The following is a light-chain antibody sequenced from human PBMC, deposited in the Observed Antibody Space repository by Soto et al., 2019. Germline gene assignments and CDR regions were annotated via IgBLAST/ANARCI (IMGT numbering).Light chain of an antibody. CDR3: ATWHDSFYV. J-gene: IGLJ1*01. Sequence: QSVLTQPPSASGTPGQRVTVSCSGSTSDIGTNAVNWFQHLPGTAPRLLIYTNNQRPSAVPDRFSGSKSGTSASLAISGLQSEDEATYYCATWHDSFYVFGAGTKLTVL. CDR1: TSDIGTNA. V-gene: IGLV1-44*01. CDR2: TNN.